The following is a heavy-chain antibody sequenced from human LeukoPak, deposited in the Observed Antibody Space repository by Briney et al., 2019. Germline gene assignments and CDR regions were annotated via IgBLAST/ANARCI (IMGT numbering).Heavy chain of an antibody. CDR3: ARAHDRGYYYGFDY. Sequence: PGGSLRLSCAASGFTVSSNYMSWVRQAPGKGPEWVSVIYSGGNTYYADSVQGRFTMSRENPKNTLYLQMNSLRAEDTAVYYCARAHDRGYYYGFDYWGQGTLVTVSS. CDR1: GFTVSSNY. D-gene: IGHD3-22*01. J-gene: IGHJ4*02. V-gene: IGHV3-66*01. CDR2: IYSGGNT.